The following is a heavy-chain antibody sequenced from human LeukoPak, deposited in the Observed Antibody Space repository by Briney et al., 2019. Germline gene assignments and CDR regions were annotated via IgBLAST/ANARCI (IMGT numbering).Heavy chain of an antibody. CDR2: VYYSGNS. D-gene: IGHD3-16*02. Sequence: SETLSLTCSVSGVSVGSAGYYWTWIRQPPGKGLEWIGYVYYSGNSNYNPILKSRVTMSLDPSNNQFSLKLSSVTAADTAVYYCARRQSQSGSYRYYFAYWGQGTLVAVSS. CDR1: GVSVGSAGYY. V-gene: IGHV4-61*08. CDR3: ARRQSQSGSYRYYFAY. J-gene: IGHJ4*02.